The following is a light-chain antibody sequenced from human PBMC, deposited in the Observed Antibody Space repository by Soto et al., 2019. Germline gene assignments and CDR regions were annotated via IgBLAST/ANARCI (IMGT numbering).Light chain of an antibody. CDR2: EVT. V-gene: IGLV2-23*02. Sequence: SALTQPASVSGSPRQSITISCTGTNSDVGSYNLVSWFQQHPGKAPKLVIYEVTKLPSGVSDRFSGSKSGNTASLTISGLQAEDEADYYCLSYAGDSVYVFGTGTKVTVL. CDR1: NSDVGSYNL. CDR3: LSYAGDSVYV. J-gene: IGLJ1*01.